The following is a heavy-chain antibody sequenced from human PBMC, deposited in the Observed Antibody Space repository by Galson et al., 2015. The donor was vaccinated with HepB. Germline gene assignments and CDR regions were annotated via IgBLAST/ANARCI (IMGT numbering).Heavy chain of an antibody. J-gene: IGHJ6*03. V-gene: IGHV5-10-1*01. CDR1: GYSFTSYW. CDR3: ARHEGYCSSTSCYTGSDYYYYYMDV. Sequence: QSGAEVKKPGESLRISCKGSGYSFTSYWISWVRQMPGKGLEWMGRIDPSDSYTNYSPSSQGHVTISADKSISTAYLQWSSLKASDTAMYYCARHEGYCSSTSCYTGSDYYYYYMDVWGKGTTVTVSS. CDR2: IDPSDSYT. D-gene: IGHD2-2*02.